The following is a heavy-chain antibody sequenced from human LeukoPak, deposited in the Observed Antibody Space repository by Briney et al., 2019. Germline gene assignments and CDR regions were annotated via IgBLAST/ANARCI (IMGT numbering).Heavy chain of an antibody. D-gene: IGHD6-19*01. J-gene: IGHJ4*02. CDR1: GFTFSSYS. Sequence: GGSLRLSCAASGFTFSSYSMNWVRQAPGKGLEWVSSISSSSSYIYYADSVKGRFTISRDNAKNSLYLQMNSLRAEDTAVYYWARDSPPNSSGGYNSGGQGPLVTVSS. CDR2: ISSSSSYI. CDR3: ARDSPPNSSGGYNS. V-gene: IGHV3-21*01.